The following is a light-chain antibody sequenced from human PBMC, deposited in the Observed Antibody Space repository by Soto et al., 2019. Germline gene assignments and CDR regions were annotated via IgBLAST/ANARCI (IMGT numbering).Light chain of an antibody. V-gene: IGKV2-28*01. Sequence: DIVMTQSPLSLPVTPGEPPSISCRSSQSLLYSNGYNYLDWYLQKPGQSPXILIYLGSNRASGVPDRFSGSGSGTDFTLKISRVDAEDVGVYYCMQALQLRTFGQGTKVDI. J-gene: IGKJ1*01. CDR1: QSLLYSNGYNY. CDR3: MQALQLRT. CDR2: LGS.